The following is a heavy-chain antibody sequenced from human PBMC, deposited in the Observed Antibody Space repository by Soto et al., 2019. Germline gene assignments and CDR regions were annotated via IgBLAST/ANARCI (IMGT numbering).Heavy chain of an antibody. CDR3: ERGGLNFDLSSGPSNGSMDV. D-gene: IGHD3-3*01. CDR2: INHGGST. J-gene: IGHJ6*02. Sequence: SETLSLTCAVYGGSFSDYSWNWNWIRQPPGKGLEWIGEINHGGSTSHNPSLKSRVNLSLDTSKNQFSLILTSVTAADAAVYYCERGGLNFDLSSGPSNGSMDVWGQGTTVNVSS. V-gene: IGHV4-34*01. CDR1: GGSFSDYSWN.